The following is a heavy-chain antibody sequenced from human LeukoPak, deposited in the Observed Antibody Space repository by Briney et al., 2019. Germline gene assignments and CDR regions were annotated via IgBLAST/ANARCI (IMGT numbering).Heavy chain of an antibody. D-gene: IGHD2-15*01. CDR1: GFTFTAHA. Sequence: GGSLRLSCAASGFTFTAHAMHWVPQAPGKGLEYVSTISTNGDTTYYADSVKGRFTISRDNSKNTLYLQMGSLRAEYMAVYYCVRGRGVSSYDAMDVWGRGTTVTVSS. CDR2: ISTNGDTT. CDR3: VRGRGVSSYDAMDV. J-gene: IGHJ6*02. V-gene: IGHV3-64*02.